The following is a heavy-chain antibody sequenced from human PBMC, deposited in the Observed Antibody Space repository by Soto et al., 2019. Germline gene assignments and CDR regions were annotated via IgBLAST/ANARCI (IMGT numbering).Heavy chain of an antibody. V-gene: IGHV4-34*01. Sequence: QVQLQQWGAGLLKPSETLSLTCAVYGGSFSGYYWSWIRQPPGKGLEWIGEINHSGSTNYNPSLKSRVTISVDTYKNQFSLKLSSVTAADTAVYYCASGIAVAGSRGSYWGQGTLVTVSS. CDR3: ASGIAVAGSRGSY. CDR2: INHSGST. D-gene: IGHD6-19*01. CDR1: GGSFSGYY. J-gene: IGHJ4*02.